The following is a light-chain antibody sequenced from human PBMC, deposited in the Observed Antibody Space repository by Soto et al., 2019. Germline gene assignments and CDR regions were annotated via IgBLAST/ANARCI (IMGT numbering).Light chain of an antibody. V-gene: IGLV2-14*03. CDR3: SSYTGSSNV. CDR2: DVT. CDR1: SSDVGTCNF. J-gene: IGLJ2*01. Sequence: QSVLTQPASVSGSPGQSITISCTGTSSDVGTCNFVSWYQQHPGKAPRLMIYDVTNRPSGVSNRFSGSKSGNTASLTISGLQAEDEADYYCSSYTGSSNVFGGGTKLTVL.